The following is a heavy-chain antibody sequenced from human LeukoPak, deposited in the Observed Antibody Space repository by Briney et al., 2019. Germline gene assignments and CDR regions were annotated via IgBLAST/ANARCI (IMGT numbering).Heavy chain of an antibody. D-gene: IGHD6-13*01. Sequence: GGSLRLSCAASGFTVSGNYMSWVRQTPGKGLEWVSVIYSGGNTYYADSVKGRFTISRDNSKNTLYLQMNSLRAEDTAVCYCAGAHSSSWSVFWGQGTLVTVSS. CDR2: IYSGGNT. V-gene: IGHV3-53*01. CDR1: GFTVSGNY. CDR3: AGAHSSSWSVF. J-gene: IGHJ5*01.